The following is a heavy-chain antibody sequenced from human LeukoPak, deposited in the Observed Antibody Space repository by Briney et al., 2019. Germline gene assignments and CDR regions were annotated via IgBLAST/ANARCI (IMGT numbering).Heavy chain of an antibody. Sequence: PSETLSLTCAVYGGSFSGYYWSWIRQPPGKGLEWIGEINHSGSTNYNPSLKSRVTISVDTSKNQFSLKLSSVTAADTAVYYCARVILRLLFQHWGQGTLVTVSS. CDR3: ARVILRLLFQH. CDR2: INHSGST. J-gene: IGHJ1*01. V-gene: IGHV4-34*01. D-gene: IGHD3-10*01. CDR1: GGSFSGYY.